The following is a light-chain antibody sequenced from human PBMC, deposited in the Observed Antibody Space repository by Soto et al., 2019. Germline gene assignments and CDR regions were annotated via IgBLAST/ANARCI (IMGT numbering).Light chain of an antibody. CDR1: SSNIGNNY. CDR3: GKWDNSLTAPSV. V-gene: IGLV1-51*01. CDR2: ENN. Sequence: QSVLTQPPSVSAAPGQKVTISCSGSSSNIGNNYVSWYQQLPGTAPKLLIYENNKRPSGIPDRFSGSKSGTSATLGITGLQTGDEADYYCGKWDNSLTAPSVFGTGTKVTVL. J-gene: IGLJ1*01.